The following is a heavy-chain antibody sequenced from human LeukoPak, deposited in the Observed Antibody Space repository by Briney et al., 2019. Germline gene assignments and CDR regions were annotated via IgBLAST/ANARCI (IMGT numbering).Heavy chain of an antibody. CDR2: ISGSGGST. V-gene: IGHV3-23*01. CDR3: AKESDNYYDSSGPFDY. D-gene: IGHD3-22*01. CDR1: GFTFSSYA. Sequence: GGSLRLSCAASGFTFSSYAMSWVRQAPGEGLEWVSAISGSGGSTYYADSVKGRFTISRDNSKNTLYLQMNSLRAEDTAVYYCAKESDNYYDSSGPFDYWGQGTLVTVSS. J-gene: IGHJ4*02.